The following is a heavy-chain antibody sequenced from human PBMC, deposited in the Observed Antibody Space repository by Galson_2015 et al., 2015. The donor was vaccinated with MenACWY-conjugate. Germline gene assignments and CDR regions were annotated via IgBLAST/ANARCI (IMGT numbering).Heavy chain of an antibody. D-gene: IGHD6-19*01. CDR1: GFTFGSYD. J-gene: IGHJ5*01. V-gene: IGHV3-23*01. Sequence: SLRLSCAASGFTFGSYDMRWVRQAPGRGLEWVSFIRSGGGSAYYADSVKGRFTISRDNSKNTLYLQMNSLRVEDTAVYFCARDTQGLGPLNWFDSWGQGALVTVSS. CDR2: IRSGGGSA. CDR3: ARDTQGLGPLNWFDS.